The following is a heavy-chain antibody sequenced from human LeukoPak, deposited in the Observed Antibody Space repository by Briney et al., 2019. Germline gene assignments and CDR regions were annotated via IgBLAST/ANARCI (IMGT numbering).Heavy chain of an antibody. D-gene: IGHD3-10*01. J-gene: IGHJ4*02. CDR1: GCTFEDYG. CDR2: IDCNVGST. CDR3: ARVGWFGESAFDY. V-gene: IGHV3-20*04. Sequence: GGSLRLSCAAGGCTFEDYGMRGVRQAAGKGLEGVAGIDCNVGSTGYADSVNGRFTISRDNAKISLYLQLNSLRAEDTALYYCARVGWFGESAFDYSGQGALVTVSS.